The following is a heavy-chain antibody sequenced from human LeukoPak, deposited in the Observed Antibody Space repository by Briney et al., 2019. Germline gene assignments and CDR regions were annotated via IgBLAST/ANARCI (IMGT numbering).Heavy chain of an antibody. CDR2: ISYDGSNK. CDR1: GFTFRSYG. CDR3: AKDPYGSGSSHMDV. D-gene: IGHD3-10*01. V-gene: IGHV3-30*18. J-gene: IGHJ6*02. Sequence: GRSLRLSCAASGFTFRSYGMHWVRQAPGKGLEWVAVISYDGSNKYYADSVKGRFTISRDNSKNTLYLQMNSLRAEDTAVYYCAKDPYGSGSSHMDVWGQGTTVTVSS.